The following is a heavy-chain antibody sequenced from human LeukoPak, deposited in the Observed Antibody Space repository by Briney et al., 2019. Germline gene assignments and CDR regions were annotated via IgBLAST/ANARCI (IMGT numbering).Heavy chain of an antibody. J-gene: IGHJ5*02. D-gene: IGHD2-2*01. CDR2: MNPNSGNT. CDR1: GYTFTSYD. V-gene: IGHV1-8*01. CDR3: ARVYDVVVPAAKNWFDP. Sequence: ASVKVSCKASGYTFTSYDINWVRQATGQGLEWMGWMNPNSGNTGYAQKFQGRVTMTRNTSISTAYMELRSLRSDDTAVYYCARVYDVVVPAAKNWFDPWGQGTLVTVSS.